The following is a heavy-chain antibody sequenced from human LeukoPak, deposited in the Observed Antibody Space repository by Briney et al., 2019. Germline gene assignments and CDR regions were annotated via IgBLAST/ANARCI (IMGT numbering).Heavy chain of an antibody. D-gene: IGHD3-22*01. Sequence: GGSLRLSCAASGFTFSSYGMHWVRQAPGKGLEWVAFIRYDGSNKYYADSVKGRFTISRDNSKNTLYLQMNSLRAEDTAVYYCAKDHGTEIYDSSGFDYWGQGTLVTVSS. CDR3: AKDHGTEIYDSSGFDY. V-gene: IGHV3-30*02. CDR2: IRYDGSNK. CDR1: GFTFSSYG. J-gene: IGHJ4*02.